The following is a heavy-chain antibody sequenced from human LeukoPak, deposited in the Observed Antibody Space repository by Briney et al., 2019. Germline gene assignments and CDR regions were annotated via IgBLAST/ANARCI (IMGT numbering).Heavy chain of an antibody. CDR2: IYYSGST. V-gene: IGHV4-31*03. D-gene: IGHD6-13*01. J-gene: IGHJ4*02. CDR1: GGSISSGGYH. Sequence: SQTLSLTCTVSGGSISSGGYHWSWIRQHPGKGLEWIGYIYYSGSTYYNPSLKSRVTISVDTSKNQFSLKLSSVTAADTAVYYCARDRVGTHFDYWGQGTLVTVSS. CDR3: ARDRVGTHFDY.